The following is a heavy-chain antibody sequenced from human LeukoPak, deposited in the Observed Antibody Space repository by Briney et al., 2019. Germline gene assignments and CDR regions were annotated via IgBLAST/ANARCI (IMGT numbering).Heavy chain of an antibody. V-gene: IGHV1-69*13. Sequence: ASVKVSCKASGGTFSSYAISWVRQAPGQGLEWMGGIIPIFGTANYAQKFQGRVTITADESTSTAYTELSSLRSEDTAVYYCASSAIYGDYVRFDYWGQGTLVTVSS. D-gene: IGHD4-17*01. CDR2: IIPIFGTA. CDR3: ASSAIYGDYVRFDY. CDR1: GGTFSSYA. J-gene: IGHJ4*02.